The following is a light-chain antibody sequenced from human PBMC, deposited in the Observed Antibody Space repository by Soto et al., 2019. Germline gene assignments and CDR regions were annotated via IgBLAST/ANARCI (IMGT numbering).Light chain of an antibody. V-gene: IGKV3-15*01. J-gene: IGKJ5*01. CDR3: QQYNNWPPIT. CDR2: GVS. Sequence: EIVRTKSPATLSVSPGERATLSCRPSQSVSSNLAWYQQKPGQAPRLLIYGVSTRATGIPARFSGSGAGTEVTLTISSLQSEDFAVYYCQQYNNWPPITFGQRTRPEIK. CDR1: QSVSSN.